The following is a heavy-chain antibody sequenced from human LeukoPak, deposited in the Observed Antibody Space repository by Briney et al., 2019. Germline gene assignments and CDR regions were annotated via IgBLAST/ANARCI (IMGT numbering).Heavy chain of an antibody. D-gene: IGHD2-21*02. V-gene: IGHV3-23*01. Sequence: GGSLRLSCAASGFTFSSYAMSWVRQAPGKGLEWVSAISGSGGSTYYADSVKGRFTISRDNSKNTLYLQMNSLRAEDTAVYYCAKAGASSWGDQYIHEILENYFDYWGQGTLVTVSS. J-gene: IGHJ4*02. CDR3: AKAGASSWGDQYIHEILENYFDY. CDR1: GFTFSSYA. CDR2: ISGSGGST.